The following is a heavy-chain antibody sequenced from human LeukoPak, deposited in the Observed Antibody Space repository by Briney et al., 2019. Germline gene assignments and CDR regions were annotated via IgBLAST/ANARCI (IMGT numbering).Heavy chain of an antibody. V-gene: IGHV2-70*11. Sequence: SGPALVKPTQTLTLTCTLSGFSLSTSGMCVSWIRQPPGKALEWLARIDWDDDKYYNTSLKTRLTISKDTSKNQVVLTVTNMDPVDTATYYCARIVHYGSGTYYFDYWGQGALVTVSS. D-gene: IGHD3-10*01. CDR2: IDWDDDK. J-gene: IGHJ4*02. CDR3: ARIVHYGSGTYYFDY. CDR1: GFSLSTSGMC.